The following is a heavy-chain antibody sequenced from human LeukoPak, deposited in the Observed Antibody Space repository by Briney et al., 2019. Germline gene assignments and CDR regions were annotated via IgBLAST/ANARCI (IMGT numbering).Heavy chain of an antibody. CDR3: ARDRLDYRNPGPNGYMEV. V-gene: IGHV4-39*07. D-gene: IGHD4-11*01. J-gene: IGHJ6*03. Sequence: SETLSLTCTVYGPSISSSSSYWGWIRQPPGKGLEWIGTIYFSGSTYYNPSLKSRVTMSVDTAKNQFSLKLRSVTAPETAVYCGARDRLDYRNPGPNGYMEVWGKGTTVTVSS. CDR1: GPSISSSSSY. CDR2: IYFSGST.